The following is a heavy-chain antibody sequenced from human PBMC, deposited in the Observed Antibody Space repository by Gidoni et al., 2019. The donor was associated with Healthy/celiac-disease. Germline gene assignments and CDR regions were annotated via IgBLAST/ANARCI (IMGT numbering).Heavy chain of an antibody. CDR3: AKDKGIAVAGTYYYYYYGMDV. CDR2: ISYDGSNK. CDR1: GLTFSSYA. D-gene: IGHD6-19*01. J-gene: IGHJ6*02. V-gene: IGHV3-30-3*01. Sequence: QVQLVESGGGMVQPGRSLRLSCAAPGLTFSSYAMPWVRQAPGKGLEWVAVISYDGSNKHYADSVKGRFTISRDNSKNTLYLQMNSLRAEDTAVYYCAKDKGIAVAGTYYYYYYGMDVWGQGTTVTVSS.